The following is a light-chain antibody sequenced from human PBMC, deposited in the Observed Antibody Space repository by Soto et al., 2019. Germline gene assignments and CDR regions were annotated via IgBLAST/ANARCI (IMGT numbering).Light chain of an antibody. CDR1: SSDVGAYDY. V-gene: IGLV2-14*03. Sequence: QSALTQPASVSGSPGQSITISCTGTSSDVGAYDYVSWYQQHPGEVPKLMIFDVSDRPSGVSNRFSGSKSGNTASLTISGLQAEDEAAYYCSSFTTSTSYVFRTGTKLTVL. CDR3: SSFTTSTSYV. CDR2: DVS. J-gene: IGLJ1*01.